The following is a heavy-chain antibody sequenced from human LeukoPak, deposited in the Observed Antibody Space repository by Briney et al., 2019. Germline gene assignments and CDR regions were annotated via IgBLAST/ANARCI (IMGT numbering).Heavy chain of an antibody. V-gene: IGHV1-8*01. Sequence: GASVKVSCKASGYTFTSYDINWVRQATGQGLEWMGWMNPNSGNTGYAQKFQGRVTMTRNTSISTAYMELSSLRSEDTAVYYCARDSGELGTRRNWFDPWGQGTLVTVSS. CDR3: ARDSGELGTRRNWFDP. D-gene: IGHD3-10*01. CDR1: GYTFTSYD. CDR2: MNPNSGNT. J-gene: IGHJ5*02.